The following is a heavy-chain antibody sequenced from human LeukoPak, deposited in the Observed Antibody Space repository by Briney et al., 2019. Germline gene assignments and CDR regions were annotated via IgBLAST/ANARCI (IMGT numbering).Heavy chain of an antibody. V-gene: IGHV3-7*01. Sequence: GGSLRLSCAASGFTLSSYWMSWVRQAPGKGLEWVANIKQDGSEKHYVDSVKGRFTISRDNAKNSLYLQMNSLRAEDTAVYYCARDDCSSISCYHNWFDPWGQGTLVTVSS. D-gene: IGHD2-2*01. CDR1: GFTLSSYW. CDR3: ARDDCSSISCYHNWFDP. CDR2: IKQDGSEK. J-gene: IGHJ5*02.